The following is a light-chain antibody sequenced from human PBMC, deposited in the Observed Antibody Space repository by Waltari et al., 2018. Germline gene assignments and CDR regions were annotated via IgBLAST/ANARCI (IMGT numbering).Light chain of an antibody. V-gene: IGLV1-47*01. J-gene: IGLJ3*02. Sequence: QSVLTQPPSASGTPGQRVTISCSGSSSNIGSNYVYWYQQLPGTAPKLLSYRNNQRPSGGPDRFSGSKSGTSASLAISGLRSEDEADYYCAAWDDSLSGLWVFGGGTKLTVL. CDR1: SSNIGSNY. CDR3: AAWDDSLSGLWV. CDR2: RNN.